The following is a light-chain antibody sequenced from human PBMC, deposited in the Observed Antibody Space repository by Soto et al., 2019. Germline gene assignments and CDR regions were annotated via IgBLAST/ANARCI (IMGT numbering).Light chain of an antibody. CDR3: QHYNSYSEA. CDR2: KAS. V-gene: IGKV1-5*03. J-gene: IGKJ1*01. CDR1: QTISSW. Sequence: IQMTQSPSTLSGSVGDKFTITCLSSQTISSWLAWYQQKPGKAPKLLIYKASTLKSGVPSRFSGSGSGTEFTLTISGLQPDDFATYYCQHYNSYSEAFGQGTKVDIK.